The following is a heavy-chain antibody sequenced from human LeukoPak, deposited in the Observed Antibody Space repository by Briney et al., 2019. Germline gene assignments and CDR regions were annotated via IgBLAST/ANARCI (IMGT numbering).Heavy chain of an antibody. Sequence: GASVKVSCKASGYTFTSYGISWVRQAPGQGLEWMGWISAYNGNTNYAQKLQGRVTMTTDTSTSTAYMELRSLRSDDTAVYYCARDLLGGSLGPSSDAFDIWGQGTMVTVSS. CDR2: ISAYNGNT. J-gene: IGHJ3*02. V-gene: IGHV1-18*01. D-gene: IGHD1-26*01. CDR1: GYTFTSYG. CDR3: ARDLLGGSLGPSSDAFDI.